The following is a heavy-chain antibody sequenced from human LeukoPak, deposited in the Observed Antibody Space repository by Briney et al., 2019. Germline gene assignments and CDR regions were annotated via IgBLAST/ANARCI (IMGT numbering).Heavy chain of an antibody. CDR1: GGSFSGYY. V-gene: IGHV4-34*01. D-gene: IGHD1-1*01. Sequence: PSETLSLTCAVYGGSFSGYYWSWIRQPPGKGLEWIGEINHSGSTNYNPSLKSRVTISVDTSKNQFSLKLSSVTAADTAVYYCARGSRRLKLDYWGQGTLVTVSS. CDR3: ARGSRRLKLDY. J-gene: IGHJ4*02. CDR2: INHSGST.